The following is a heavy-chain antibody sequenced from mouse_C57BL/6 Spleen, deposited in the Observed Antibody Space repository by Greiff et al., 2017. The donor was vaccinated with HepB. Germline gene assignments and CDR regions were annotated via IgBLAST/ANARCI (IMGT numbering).Heavy chain of an antibody. CDR2: INPNNGGT. Sequence: VQLQQSGPELVKPGASVKISCKASGYTFTDYYMNWVKQSHGKSLEWIGDINPNNGGTSYNQKFKGKATLTVYKSSSTAYMELRSLTSEDSAVYYCARKGFYAMDYWGQGTSVTVSS. CDR1: GYTFTDYY. V-gene: IGHV1-26*01. CDR3: ARKGFYAMDY. J-gene: IGHJ4*01.